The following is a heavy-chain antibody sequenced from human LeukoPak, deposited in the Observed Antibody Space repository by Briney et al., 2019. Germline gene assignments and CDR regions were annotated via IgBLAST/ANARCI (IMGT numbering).Heavy chain of an antibody. J-gene: IGHJ4*02. V-gene: IGHV4-39*07. CDR3: ATPGYSSSWSRGYFDY. Sequence: SETLSLTCTVSGGSISSSTYSWGWIRQPPGKGLEWIGSIYYGGSTYYNPSLKSRVTISVDTSKNQFSLKLSSVTAADTAVYYCATPGYSSSWSRGYFDYWGQGTLVTVSS. D-gene: IGHD6-13*01. CDR2: IYYGGST. CDR1: GGSISSSTYS.